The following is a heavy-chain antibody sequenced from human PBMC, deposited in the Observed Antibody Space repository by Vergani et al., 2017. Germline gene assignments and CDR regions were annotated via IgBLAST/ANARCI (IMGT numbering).Heavy chain of an antibody. CDR3: AALPDILTGLTVLY. J-gene: IGHJ4*02. V-gene: IGHV3-33*01. CDR2: IWYDGSNK. CDR1: GFTFSSYG. D-gene: IGHD3-9*01. Sequence: QVQLVESGGGVVQPGRSLRLSCAASGFTFSSYGMHWVRQAPGKGLEWVAVIWYDGSNKYYADSVKGRFTISRDNSKNTLYLQMNSLRAEDTAVYYCAALPDILTGLTVLYWGQGTLVTVSS.